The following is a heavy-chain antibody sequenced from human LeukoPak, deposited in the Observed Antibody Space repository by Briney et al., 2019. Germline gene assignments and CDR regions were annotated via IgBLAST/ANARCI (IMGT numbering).Heavy chain of an antibody. CDR3: ALIRYCSGGSCSGAFDI. D-gene: IGHD2-15*01. CDR2: IYYSGST. Sequence: SETLSLTCTVSGGSISSSSYYWGWICQPPGKGLEWIGSIYYSGSTYYNPSLKSRVTISVDTSKNQFSLKLSSVTAADTAVYYCALIRYCSGGSCSGAFDIWGQGTMVTVSS. CDR1: GGSISSSSYY. V-gene: IGHV4-39*01. J-gene: IGHJ3*02.